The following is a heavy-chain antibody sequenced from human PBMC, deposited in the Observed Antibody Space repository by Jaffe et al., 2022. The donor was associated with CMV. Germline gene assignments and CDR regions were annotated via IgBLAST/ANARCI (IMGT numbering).Heavy chain of an antibody. CDR2: ISYDGSNK. CDR1: GFTFSSYG. D-gene: IGHD3-3*01. J-gene: IGHJ4*02. Sequence: QVQLVESGGGVVQPGRSLRLSCAASGFTFSSYGMHWVRQAPGKGLEWVAVISYDGSNKYYADSVKGRFTISRDNSKNTLYLQMNSLRAEDTAVYYCAKDLDPFAGAPFDYWGQGTLVTVSS. CDR3: AKDLDPFAGAPFDY. V-gene: IGHV3-30*18.